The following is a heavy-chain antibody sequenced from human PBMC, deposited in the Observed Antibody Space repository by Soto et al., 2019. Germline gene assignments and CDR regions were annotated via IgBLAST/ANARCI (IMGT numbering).Heavy chain of an antibody. CDR2: IYWDDDK. Sequence: KESGPTLVKPTQTLTLTCTFSGFSLSTSGVGVGWIRQPPGKALEWLALIYWDDDKRYSPSLKSRLTITKETSKNQVVLTRGGVGGGGGGGCWGAHSRIAAAGLFDYWGQGTLVTVSS. CDR1: GFSLSTSGVG. D-gene: IGHD6-13*01. V-gene: IGHV2-5*02. CDR3: AHSRIAAAGLFDY. J-gene: IGHJ4*02.